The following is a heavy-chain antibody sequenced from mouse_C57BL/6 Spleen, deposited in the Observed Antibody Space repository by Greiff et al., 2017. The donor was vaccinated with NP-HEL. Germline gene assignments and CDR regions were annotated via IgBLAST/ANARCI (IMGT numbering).Heavy chain of an antibody. V-gene: IGHV1-59*01. CDR1: GYTFTSYW. J-gene: IGHJ2*01. CDR3: APAFFDY. Sequence: VQLQQPGAELVRPGTSVKLSCKASGYTFTSYWMHWVKQRPGQGLEWIGVIDPSDSYTNYNQKLKGKATLTVDTSSSTAYMQLSSLTSEDSAVYYCAPAFFDYWGQGTTLTVSS. CDR2: IDPSDSYT.